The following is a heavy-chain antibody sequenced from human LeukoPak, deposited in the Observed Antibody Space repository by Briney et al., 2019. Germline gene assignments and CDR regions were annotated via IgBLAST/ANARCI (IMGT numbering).Heavy chain of an antibody. Sequence: GGSWRLSCQAFGFTFSSYAMSWFRQPPGKGLEWVPAISGSGGSTYYADSVKGRFTISRDNSKNTLYLQMNSLRAEDTAVYYCAKSGRGSGSYYNAYYFDYWGQGTLVTVSS. CDR2: ISGSGGST. CDR3: AKSGRGSGSYYNAYYFDY. J-gene: IGHJ4*02. D-gene: IGHD3-10*01. V-gene: IGHV3-23*01. CDR1: GFTFSSYA.